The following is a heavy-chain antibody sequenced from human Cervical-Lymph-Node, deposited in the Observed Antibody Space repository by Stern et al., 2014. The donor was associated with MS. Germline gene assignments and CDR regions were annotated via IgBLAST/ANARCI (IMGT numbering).Heavy chain of an antibody. D-gene: IGHD6-19*01. CDR2: INPNSGGT. Sequence: VQLVESGAEVKKPGASVRVSCKASGYTFTGYYIHWVRQAPGQGLEWLGWINPNSGGTNYPQKFQGRVTMTSDTSVITAYMELSRLRSDDTAVYYCARGSVAGTWNLFDYWGQGTLVSVSS. V-gene: IGHV1-2*02. CDR3: ARGSVAGTWNLFDY. J-gene: IGHJ4*02. CDR1: GYTFTGYY.